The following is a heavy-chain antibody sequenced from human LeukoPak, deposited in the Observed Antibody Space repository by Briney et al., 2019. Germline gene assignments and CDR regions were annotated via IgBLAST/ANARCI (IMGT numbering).Heavy chain of an antibody. Sequence: SETLSLTCTVSGGSISRYYWSWIRQPAGKGLEWIGRVYTSGSTTYNPSLKSRVTMSIDTSKNQFSLKVSSVTAADTAVYYCARGWITWFDPWGQGTLVTVSS. CDR2: VYTSGST. CDR3: ARGWITWFDP. V-gene: IGHV4-4*07. D-gene: IGHD2-2*03. J-gene: IGHJ5*02. CDR1: GGSISRYY.